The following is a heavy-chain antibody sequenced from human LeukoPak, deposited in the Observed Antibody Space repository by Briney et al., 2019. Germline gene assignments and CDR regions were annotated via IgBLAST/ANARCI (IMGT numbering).Heavy chain of an antibody. J-gene: IGHJ4*02. D-gene: IGHD6-19*01. CDR2: ISGSGGST. Sequence: GGSLRLSCAASGFTFSSYAMSWVRQAPGKGLEWVSAISGSGGSTYYADSVKGWFTISRDNSKNTLYLQMNSLRAEDTAVYYCAKVEQWLVQAGVDYWGQGTLVTVSS. CDR3: AKVEQWLVQAGVDY. CDR1: GFTFSSYA. V-gene: IGHV3-23*01.